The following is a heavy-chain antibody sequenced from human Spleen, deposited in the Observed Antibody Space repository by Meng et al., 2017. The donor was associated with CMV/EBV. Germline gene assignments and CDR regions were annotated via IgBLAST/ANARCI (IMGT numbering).Heavy chain of an antibody. Sequence: CKVAAYTFTDYYIHWVQQAPGQGLEWMGGIIPIFGTANYAQKFQGRVTITTDESTSTAYMELSSLRSEDTAVYYCARPYSSSSYFDYWGQGTLVTVSS. V-gene: IGHV1-69*05. J-gene: IGHJ4*02. CDR3: ARPYSSSSYFDY. CDR1: AYTFTDYY. CDR2: IIPIFGTA. D-gene: IGHD6-6*01.